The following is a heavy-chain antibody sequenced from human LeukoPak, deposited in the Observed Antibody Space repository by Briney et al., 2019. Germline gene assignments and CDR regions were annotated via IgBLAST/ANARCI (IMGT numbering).Heavy chain of an antibody. D-gene: IGHD6-19*01. CDR2: ISGSGGST. V-gene: IGHV3-23*01. Sequence: PGGSLRLSCAASGFTFSSYAMSWVRQAPGKGLEWVSAISGSGGSTYYADSVKGRFTISRDNSKNTLYLQMNSLRAEDTAVYYCATSLISIAVAGTSDYWGQGTLVTVSS. J-gene: IGHJ4*02. CDR1: GFTFSSYA. CDR3: ATSLISIAVAGTSDY.